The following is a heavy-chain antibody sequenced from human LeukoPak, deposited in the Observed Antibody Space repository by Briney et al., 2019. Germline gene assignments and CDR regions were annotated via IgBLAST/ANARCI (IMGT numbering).Heavy chain of an antibody. D-gene: IGHD6-13*01. J-gene: IGHJ4*02. CDR3: ARMGSSWRGSVDY. CDR2: ISGSSSTI. Sequence: HSGGSLRLSCAASGFTFSSYAMSWVRQAPGKGLEWVSAISGSSSTIYYADSVKGRFTISRDNAKNSLYLQMNSLRAEDTAVYYCARMGSSWRGSVDYWGQGTLVTVSS. CDR1: GFTFSSYA. V-gene: IGHV3-48*01.